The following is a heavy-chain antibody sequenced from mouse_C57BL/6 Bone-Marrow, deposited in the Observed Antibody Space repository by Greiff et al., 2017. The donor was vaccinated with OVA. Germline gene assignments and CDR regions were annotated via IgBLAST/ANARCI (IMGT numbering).Heavy chain of an antibody. CDR1: GFTFSSYA. CDR3: ARGGNWDGDYAMDY. D-gene: IGHD4-1*01. V-gene: IGHV5-4*03. J-gene: IGHJ4*01. CDR2: ISDGGSYT. Sequence: MLVESGGGLVKPGGSLKLSCAASGFTFSSYAMSWVRQTPEKRLEWVATISDGGSYTYYPDNVKGRFTISRDNAKNNLYLQMSHLKSEDTAMYYCARGGNWDGDYAMDYWGQGTSVTVSS.